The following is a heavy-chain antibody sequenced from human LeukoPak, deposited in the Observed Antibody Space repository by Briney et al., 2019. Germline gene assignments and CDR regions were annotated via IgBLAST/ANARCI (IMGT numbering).Heavy chain of an antibody. CDR1: GFSFDYYG. D-gene: IGHD3-22*01. V-gene: IGHV3-20*04. CDR3: ARDLRVVITVSFDS. J-gene: IGHJ4*02. CDR2: VNWNGDRT. Sequence: PGGSLRLSCAASGFSFDYYGLTGVRQASAKGLEWVPGVNWNGDRTDYADSAKGRFTISSDNAKKSLYLQMNSPRAADTALYYCARDLRVVITVSFDSWGQGTLVTVSS.